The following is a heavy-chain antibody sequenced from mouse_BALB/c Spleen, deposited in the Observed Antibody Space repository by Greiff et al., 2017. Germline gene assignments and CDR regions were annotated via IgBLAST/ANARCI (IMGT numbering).Heavy chain of an antibody. D-gene: IGHD5-5*01. CDR1: GFTFSSYT. CDR3: ARYYHYAMDY. CDR2: ISSGGGNT. J-gene: IGHJ4*01. V-gene: IGHV5-9*03. Sequence: EVMLVESGGGLVKPGGSLKLSCAASGFTFSSYTMSWVRQTPEKRLEWVATISSGGGNTYYPDSVKGRFTISRDNAKNNLYLQMSSLRSEDTALYYCARYYHYAMDYWGQGTSVTVSS.